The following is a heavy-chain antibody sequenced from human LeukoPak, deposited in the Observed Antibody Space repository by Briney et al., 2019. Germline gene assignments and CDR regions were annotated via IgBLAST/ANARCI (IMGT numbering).Heavy chain of an antibody. CDR2: ISSSSSYI. CDR1: GFTFSSYS. D-gene: IGHD3-10*01. J-gene: IGHJ4*02. Sequence: GGSPRLSCAASGFTFSSYSMNWVRQAPGKGLEWVSSISSSSSYIYYADSVKGRFTISRDNAKNSLYLQMNSLRAEDTAVYYCARGRITMVRGARGGTFDYWGQGTLVTVSS. CDR3: ARGRITMVRGARGGTFDY. V-gene: IGHV3-21*01.